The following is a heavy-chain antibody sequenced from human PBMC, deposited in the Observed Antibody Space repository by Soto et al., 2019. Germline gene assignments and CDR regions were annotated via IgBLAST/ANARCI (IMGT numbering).Heavy chain of an antibody. CDR2: IYYSGST. V-gene: IGHV4-59*01. CDR3: ARDGLYCTNGVCYTSLDY. D-gene: IGHD2-8*01. CDR1: GGSISSYY. J-gene: IGHJ4*02. Sequence: SETLSLTCTVSGGSISSYYWSWIRQPPGKGLEWIGYIYYSGSTNYNPSLKSRVTISVDTSKNQFSLKLSSVTAADTAVYYCARDGLYCTNGVCYTSLDYWGQGTLVTAPQ.